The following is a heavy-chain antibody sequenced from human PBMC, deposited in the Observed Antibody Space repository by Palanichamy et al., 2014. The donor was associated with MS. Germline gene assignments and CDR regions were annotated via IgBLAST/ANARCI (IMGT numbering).Heavy chain of an antibody. CDR2: ISAYNGNT. J-gene: IGHJ4*02. D-gene: IGHD3-22*01. Sequence: QVQLVQSGAEVKKPGASVKVSCKASGYTFTSYGISWVRQAPGQGLEWMGWISAYNGNTNYAQKLQGRVTMTTDTSTSTAYMELRSLRSDDTAVYYCASSPYYYDSSGYLDYWGQGTLVTVSS. V-gene: IGHV1-18*04. CDR1: GYTFTSYG. CDR3: ASSPYYYDSSGYLDY.